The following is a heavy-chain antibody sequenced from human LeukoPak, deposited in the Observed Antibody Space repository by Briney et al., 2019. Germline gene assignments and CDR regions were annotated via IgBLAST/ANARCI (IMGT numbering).Heavy chain of an antibody. J-gene: IGHJ6*02. CDR3: AKAPDYGDPVPYV. Sequence: PGGSLRLSCAASGFTVSSSYMSWVRQAPGKGLEWVSAISGSGGSTYYADSVKGRFTISRDNSKNTLYLQMNSLRAEDTAVYYCAKAPDYGDPVPYVWGQGTTVTVSS. CDR1: GFTVSSSY. V-gene: IGHV3-23*01. D-gene: IGHD4-17*01. CDR2: ISGSGGST.